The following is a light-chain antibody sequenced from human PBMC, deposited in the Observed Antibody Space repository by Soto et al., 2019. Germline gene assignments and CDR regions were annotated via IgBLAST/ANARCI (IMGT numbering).Light chain of an antibody. CDR3: QQRSHWRT. CDR2: DAS. Sequence: EIVLTQSPATLSLSPGERATVSCRASESVGNYLAWYQQKPGQPPRLLIYDASNRATGIPARFSGSGSGRDFTLTISRLEPEDFAVYYCQQRSHWRTFGQGTKVEV. V-gene: IGKV3-11*02. CDR1: ESVGNY. J-gene: IGKJ1*01.